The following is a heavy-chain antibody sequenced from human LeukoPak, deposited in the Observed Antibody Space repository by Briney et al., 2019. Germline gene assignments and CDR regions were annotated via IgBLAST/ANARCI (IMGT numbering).Heavy chain of an antibody. CDR3: ARGTRGGGSFD. CDR1: GITFSSYW. D-gene: IGHD2-15*01. Sequence: PGGSLRLSCVASGITFSSYWVSWVRQGPGKGLEWVANIKQDGSEKYYVDSVKGRFTISRDNAKNSLYLQMNSLRAEDTAVYYCARGTRGGGSFDWGQGTLVTVSS. J-gene: IGHJ4*02. V-gene: IGHV3-7*01. CDR2: IKQDGSEK.